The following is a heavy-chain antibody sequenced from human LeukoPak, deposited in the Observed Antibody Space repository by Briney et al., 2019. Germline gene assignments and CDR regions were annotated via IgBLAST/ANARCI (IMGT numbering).Heavy chain of an antibody. D-gene: IGHD2-2*01. V-gene: IGHV1-46*01. CDR1: GYAFTNYF. J-gene: IGHJ4*02. CDR2: IHPSGGST. CDR3: ARGGSRSPSPGDY. Sequence: GASVKVSCKASGYAFTNYFLHWVRQAPGQGLEWMGIIHPSGGSTTYAQKFQGRVTLTRDTSTSTAYMDLSSLGSEDTAVYYCARGGSRSPSPGDYWGQGTLVTVSS.